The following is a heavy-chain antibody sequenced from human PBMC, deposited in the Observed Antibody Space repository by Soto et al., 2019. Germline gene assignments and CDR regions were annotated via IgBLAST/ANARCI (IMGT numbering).Heavy chain of an antibody. CDR2: IYWDNDK. CDR3: AHVTITYGGAIGDEAFDI. CDR1: GFSLTTKGVG. D-gene: IGHD3-16*02. V-gene: IGHV2-5*02. J-gene: IGHJ3*02. Sequence: QITLKESGPPLVHPTQTLTLTCDFSGFSLTTKGVGVGWIRQPPGEALEWVAVIYWDNDKRYSPSLQSRLTINKDTSKNQVVLSMINMDPVDTATYFCAHVTITYGGAIGDEAFDIWGQGTMVIVSS.